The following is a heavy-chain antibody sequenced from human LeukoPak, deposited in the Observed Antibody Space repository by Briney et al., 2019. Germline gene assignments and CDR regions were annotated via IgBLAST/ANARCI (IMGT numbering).Heavy chain of an antibody. Sequence: ASVKVSCKASGYTFAIYGISWVRQAPGQGLEWMARISPYDGDTNYAQNFEGRVTMTTETSTSTAYMELRSLRSDDTAIYYCARDYCTRGGDCYKEDLFDPWGQGTLVTVSS. CDR3: ARDYCTRGGDCYKEDLFDP. CDR2: ISPYDGDT. J-gene: IGHJ5*02. V-gene: IGHV1-18*01. CDR1: GYTFAIYG. D-gene: IGHD2-21*02.